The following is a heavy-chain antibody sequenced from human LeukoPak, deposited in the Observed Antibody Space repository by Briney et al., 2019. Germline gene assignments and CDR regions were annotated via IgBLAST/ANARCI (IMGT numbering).Heavy chain of an antibody. Sequence: GGSLRLSCAASGFTFSSYAMSWVRQAPGKGLEWVSAISGSGGSTYYADSVKGRFTISRDNSKNTLYLQMNSLRAEDTAVYYCAKVLWFGGSTFLDYWGQGTLVTVSS. J-gene: IGHJ4*02. CDR3: AKVLWFGGSTFLDY. D-gene: IGHD3-10*01. CDR2: ISGSGGST. CDR1: GFTFSSYA. V-gene: IGHV3-23*01.